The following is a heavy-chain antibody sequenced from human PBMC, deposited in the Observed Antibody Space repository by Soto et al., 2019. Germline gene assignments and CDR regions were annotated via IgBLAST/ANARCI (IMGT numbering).Heavy chain of an antibody. CDR3: ARGARGGCCSSTSCREGLGYYYYYMDV. CDR1: GYTFTGYS. D-gene: IGHD2-2*01. V-gene: IGHV1-2*04. J-gene: IGHJ6*03. Sequence: QVQLVQSGAEVKKPGASVKVSCKASGYTFTGYSMHWVRQAPGQGLEWMGWINPNSGGTNYAQKFQGWVTMTRDTSISTAYMELSRLRSDDTAVYYCARGARGGCCSSTSCREGLGYYYYYMDVWGKGTTVTVSS. CDR2: INPNSGGT.